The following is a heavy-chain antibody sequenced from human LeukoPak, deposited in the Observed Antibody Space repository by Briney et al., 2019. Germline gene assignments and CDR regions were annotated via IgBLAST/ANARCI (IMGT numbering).Heavy chain of an antibody. V-gene: IGHV4-59*01. D-gene: IGHD6-13*01. CDR1: GGSISSYY. CDR3: ARSPRFPGIAAAGLDY. J-gene: IGHJ4*02. Sequence: PSETLSLTCTVSGGSISSYYWSWIRQPPGKGLEWIGYIYYSGSTNYNPSLKSRVTISVDTSKNQFSLELSSVTAADTAVYYCARSPRFPGIAAAGLDYWGQGTLVTVSS. CDR2: IYYSGST.